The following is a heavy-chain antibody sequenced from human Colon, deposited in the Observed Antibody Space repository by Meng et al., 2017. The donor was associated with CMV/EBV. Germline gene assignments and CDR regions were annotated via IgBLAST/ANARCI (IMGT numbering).Heavy chain of an antibody. V-gene: IGHV3-64*02. Sequence: GESLKISCAASGFTFSSYAMHWVRQAPGKGLEYVSAISSNGGSTYYADSVKGRFTISRDNSKNTLYLQMGSLRAEDMAVDYCARPPGYWGQGTLVTVSS. J-gene: IGHJ4*02. CDR2: ISSNGGST. CDR3: ARPPGY. CDR1: GFTFSSYA.